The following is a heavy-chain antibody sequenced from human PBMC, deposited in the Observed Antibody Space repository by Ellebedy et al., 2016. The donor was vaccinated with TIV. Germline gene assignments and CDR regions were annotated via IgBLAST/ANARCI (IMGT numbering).Heavy chain of an antibody. Sequence: SETLSLTCTVSGGSIGNYYWNWIRQPPGKGLEWIGYIYYSGSTNYNPSLKSRVTISVDTSKNQFSLKLSSVTAADTAVYYCARVTGAAADLDYWGQGTLVTVSS. J-gene: IGHJ4*02. D-gene: IGHD6-25*01. V-gene: IGHV4-59*01. CDR2: IYYSGST. CDR3: ARVTGAAADLDY. CDR1: GGSIGNYY.